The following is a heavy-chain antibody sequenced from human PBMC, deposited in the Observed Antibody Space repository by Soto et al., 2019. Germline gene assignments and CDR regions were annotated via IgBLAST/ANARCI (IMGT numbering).Heavy chain of an antibody. D-gene: IGHD3-3*01. Sequence: PGGSLRLSCAASGITFSNYAMSWVRQAPGKGLEWVSLISGNGYYTYYADSAKGRFTISRDNAKSTLSLQMNSLSAEDTAVYYCVRHSGPTSPRSPIDYWGQGTLVTVSS. CDR2: ISGNGYYT. CDR1: GITFSNYA. CDR3: VRHSGPTSPRSPIDY. V-gene: IGHV3-23*01. J-gene: IGHJ4*02.